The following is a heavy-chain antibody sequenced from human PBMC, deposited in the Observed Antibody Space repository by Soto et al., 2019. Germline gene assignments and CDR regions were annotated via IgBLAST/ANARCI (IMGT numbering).Heavy chain of an antibody. CDR2: INSDGSST. V-gene: IGHV3-74*01. J-gene: IGHJ4*02. D-gene: IGHD2-2*01. Sequence: GGSLRLSCAASGFTFSSYWMHWVRQAPGKGLVWVSRINSDGSSTSYADSVKGRFTISRDNAKNTLYLQMNSLRAEDTAVYYCARASSTSCPCFDYWGQGTLVTVSS. CDR3: ARASSTSCPCFDY. CDR1: GFTFSSYW.